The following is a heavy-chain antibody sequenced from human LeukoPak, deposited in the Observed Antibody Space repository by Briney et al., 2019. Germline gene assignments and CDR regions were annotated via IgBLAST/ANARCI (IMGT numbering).Heavy chain of an antibody. Sequence: PSETLSLTCTVSGGSISSSSYYWGWIRQPPGKGPEWIGSIYYSGSTYYNPSLKSRVTISVDTSKNQFSPKLSSVTAADTAVYYCASKRGYYGDYGMNWFDPWGQGTLVTVSS. CDR3: ASKRGYYGDYGMNWFDP. CDR1: GGSISSSSYY. D-gene: IGHD4-17*01. V-gene: IGHV4-39*01. J-gene: IGHJ5*02. CDR2: IYYSGST.